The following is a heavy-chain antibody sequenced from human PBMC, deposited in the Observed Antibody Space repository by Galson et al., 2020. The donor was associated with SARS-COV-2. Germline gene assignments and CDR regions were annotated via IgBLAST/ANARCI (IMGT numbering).Heavy chain of an antibody. CDR1: GDSLRGYY. CDR2: VSGNSGET. D-gene: IGHD3-16*01. CDR3: VRERGGSLYFDF. Sequence: ASVKVSCKASGDSLRGYYIHWVRQAPGQGLEWLGCVSGNSGETRYAQIFHDRVTMTTDTATNKAYMGLSSLTSDDTAIYFCVRERGGSLYFDFWGQGTLVAVSS. V-gene: IGHV1-2*02. J-gene: IGHJ4*02.